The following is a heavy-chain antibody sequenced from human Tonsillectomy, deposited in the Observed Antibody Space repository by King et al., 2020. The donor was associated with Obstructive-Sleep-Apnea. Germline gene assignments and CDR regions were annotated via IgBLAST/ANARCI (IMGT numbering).Heavy chain of an antibody. CDR3: ARVGRPAPAFDI. Sequence: DVQLVESGGGLVQPGGSLRLSCAASGFTFISYWMSWFRQAPGKGLEWVANIKQDGSEKYYGDSVKGRFTISRDNAKNSLYLQMNSLRAEDTAVYYCARVGRPAPAFDIWGQGTMVTVSS. V-gene: IGHV3-7*01. D-gene: IGHD2-15*01. CDR1: GFTFISYW. J-gene: IGHJ3*02. CDR2: IKQDGSEK.